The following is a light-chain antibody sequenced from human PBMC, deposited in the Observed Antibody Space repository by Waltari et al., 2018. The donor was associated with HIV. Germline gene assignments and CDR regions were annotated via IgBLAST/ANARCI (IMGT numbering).Light chain of an antibody. J-gene: IGLJ3*02. CDR1: STNGGSNN. CDR3: AARDDSLHGVV. V-gene: IGLV1-44*01. Sequence: QSVLTQPHPASGPPGQRVTVTCSGRSTNGGSNNGHSYQQLPGEAPKLPIYFNNQRPSGVPDRFSGSKSGTSAFLAISGLQSEDEADYYCAARDDSLHGVVFGGGTKVTVL. CDR2: FNN.